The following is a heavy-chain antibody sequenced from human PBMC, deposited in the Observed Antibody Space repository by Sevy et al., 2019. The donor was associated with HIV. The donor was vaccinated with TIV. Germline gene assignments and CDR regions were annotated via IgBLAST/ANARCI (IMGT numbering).Heavy chain of an antibody. V-gene: IGHV4-39*01. CDR1: AGSISSRSYY. Sequence: SETLSLTCTVSAGSISSRSYYWGWIRQPPGKGLEWIGSIYYTGSTYYNPSLKSRVTISVDTSKNRFSLKVSSVTAADTAVYYCARQVPAGAYYMDVWGKGTTVTVSS. D-gene: IGHD2-8*02. J-gene: IGHJ6*03. CDR2: IYYTGST. CDR3: ARQVPAGAYYMDV.